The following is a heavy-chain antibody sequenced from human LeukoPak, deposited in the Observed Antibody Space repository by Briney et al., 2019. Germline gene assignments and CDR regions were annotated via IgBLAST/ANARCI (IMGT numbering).Heavy chain of an antibody. J-gene: IGHJ4*02. CDR2: IYPGYSDT. V-gene: IGHV5-51*01. D-gene: IGHD6-6*01. Sequence: GESLKISCKGSGCSFTSYWTGWVRQMPGKGLEWIGIIYPGYSDTRYSPSFQGQVHIPADKSISTAYLQWSSLKASGTAMYYCARHNGSSSHFDYWGQGTLVTVSS. CDR3: ARHNGSSSHFDY. CDR1: GCSFTSYW.